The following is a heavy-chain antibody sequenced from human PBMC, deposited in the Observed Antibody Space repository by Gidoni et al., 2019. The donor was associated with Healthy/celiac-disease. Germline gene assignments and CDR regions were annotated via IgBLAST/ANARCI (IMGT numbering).Heavy chain of an antibody. J-gene: IGHJ4*02. Sequence: GKGLEWVSVISYEGSNKYYADSVKGRFTISRDNSKKTLYLQMNSLRSEDTAVYYCAAAAGFDYWGQGTLVTVSS. CDR3: AAAAGFDY. D-gene: IGHD6-13*01. CDR2: ISYEGSNK. V-gene: IGHV3-30*01.